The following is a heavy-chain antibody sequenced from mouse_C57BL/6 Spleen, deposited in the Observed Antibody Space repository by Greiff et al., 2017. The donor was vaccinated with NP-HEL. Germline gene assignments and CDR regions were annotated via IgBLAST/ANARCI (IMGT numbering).Heavy chain of an antibody. CDR2: IRNKANGYTT. J-gene: IGHJ2*01. V-gene: IGHV7-3*01. Sequence: EVKLVESGGGLVQPGGSLSLSCAASGFTFTDYYMSWVRQPPGKALEWLGFIRNKANGYTTEYSASVKGRFTISRDNSQSILYLQMNALRAEDSATYYCARYGYYYGSSYYYFDYWGQGTTLTVSS. CDR1: GFTFTDYY. D-gene: IGHD1-1*01. CDR3: ARYGYYYGSSYYYFDY.